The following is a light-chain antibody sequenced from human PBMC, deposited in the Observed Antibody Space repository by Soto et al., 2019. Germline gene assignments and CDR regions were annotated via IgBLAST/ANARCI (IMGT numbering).Light chain of an antibody. J-gene: IGKJ1*01. V-gene: IGKV3-20*01. CDR3: HQYGTSPRT. Sequence: EIVLSQSPDTLSFSPAERATLSCRASQRVTNSYFAWYQQKPGWDRRPLIFSASSRAAAIPDSFSGCGSGTDFTLTIRSLEPEDFALYFCHQYGTSPRTVGPGTKVDIK. CDR1: QRVTNSY. CDR2: SAS.